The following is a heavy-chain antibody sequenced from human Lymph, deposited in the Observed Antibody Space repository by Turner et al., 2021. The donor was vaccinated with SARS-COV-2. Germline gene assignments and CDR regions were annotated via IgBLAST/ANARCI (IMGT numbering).Heavy chain of an antibody. D-gene: IGHD1-26*01. CDR3: ARMGSSSWYFDY. Sequence: EVQLVESGGGSVQPGGCLRLSCAASGFTFSYYWMSWVRQAPGKGLEWVANIKQNGSEKYYVDSVKGRFTISRDNAKNSLFLQMNSLRAEDTAVYYCARMGSSSWYFDYWGQGTLVTVSS. J-gene: IGHJ4*02. CDR1: GFTFSYYW. V-gene: IGHV3-7*01. CDR2: IKQNGSEK.